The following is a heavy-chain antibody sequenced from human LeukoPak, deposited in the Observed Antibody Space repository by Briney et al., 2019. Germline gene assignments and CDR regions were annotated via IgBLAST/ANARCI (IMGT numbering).Heavy chain of an antibody. Sequence: ASVKVSCKASGYTFTGYYMHWVRQAPGQGLEWMGWINPNSGGTNYAQKFQGRVTMTEDTSTDTAYMELSSLRSEDTAVYYCATVTPRRLRYFDWLLDYGAFDIWGQGTMVTVSS. J-gene: IGHJ3*02. V-gene: IGHV1-2*02. CDR2: INPNSGGT. CDR3: ATVTPRRLRYFDWLLDYGAFDI. D-gene: IGHD3-9*01. CDR1: GYTFTGYY.